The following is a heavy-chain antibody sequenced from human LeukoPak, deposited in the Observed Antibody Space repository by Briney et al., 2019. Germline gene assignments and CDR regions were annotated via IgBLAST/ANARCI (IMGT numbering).Heavy chain of an antibody. J-gene: IGHJ5*02. CDR1: GYTFTSYG. CDR2: ISAYNGNT. D-gene: IGHD1-26*01. CDR3: ARDNSVGDVAWWFDP. Sequence: GASVKVSCKASGYTFTSYGISWVRQAPGQGLEWMGWISAYNGNTNYAQKLQGRVTMTTDTSTSTAYMELRSLRSDDTAVYYCARDNSVGDVAWWFDPWGQGTLVTVPS. V-gene: IGHV1-18*01.